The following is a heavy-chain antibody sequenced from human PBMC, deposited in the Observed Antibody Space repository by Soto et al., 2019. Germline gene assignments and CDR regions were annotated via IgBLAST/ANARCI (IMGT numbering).Heavy chain of an antibody. CDR1: GFIFSHYD. CDR3: ARDFGALGAFA. V-gene: IGHV3-48*03. D-gene: IGHD1-26*01. Sequence: EVQLVESGGGLVRPGGSLRLSCAGTGFIFSHYDMTWVRQAPGKGLEWIAYITSTSTDIYYADSAKGRFTIARDNGKNSVYMQMNSLRGDDTAVYYGARDFGALGAFAWGQGTTV. CDR2: ITSTSTDI. J-gene: IGHJ6*02.